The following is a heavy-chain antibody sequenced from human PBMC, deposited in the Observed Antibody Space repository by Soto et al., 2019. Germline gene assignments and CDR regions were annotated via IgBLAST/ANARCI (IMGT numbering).Heavy chain of an antibody. CDR2: IYYVGST. D-gene: IGHD6-13*01. CDR1: GDSIKSGHNY. Sequence: QVQLQESGPGQVKPSQTLSLTCTVSGDSIKSGHNYWSWIRQPPGKGLEWIGKIYYVGSTSYNPSLKSRVTISVDTSKNHFSLKLNSVTAADTAVYYCARNTSRLGWFDSWGQGILVTVSS. V-gene: IGHV4-30-4*08. J-gene: IGHJ5*01. CDR3: ARNTSRLGWFDS.